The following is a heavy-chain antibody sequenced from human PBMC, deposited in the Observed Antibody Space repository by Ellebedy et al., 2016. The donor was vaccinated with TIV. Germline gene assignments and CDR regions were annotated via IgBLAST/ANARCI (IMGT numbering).Heavy chain of an antibody. J-gene: IGHJ4*02. CDR3: ARAEDTAMVFDY. V-gene: IGHV1-24*01. CDR1: GYTLTELS. D-gene: IGHD5-18*01. CDR2: FDPEDGEA. Sequence: ASVKVSCKVSGYTLTELSMHWARQAPGKGLEWMGSFDPEDGEAIYAQKFQGRVTMTEDTSTDTAYMELSSLRSEDTGVYYCARAEDTAMVFDYWGQGTLVTVSS.